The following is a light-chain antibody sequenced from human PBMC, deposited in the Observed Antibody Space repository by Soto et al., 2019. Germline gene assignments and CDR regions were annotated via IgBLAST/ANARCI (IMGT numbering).Light chain of an antibody. V-gene: IGKV1-5*03. CDR1: HSISSW. CDR3: QEYDGDSGVT. Sequence: DIQMTQSPSTLSASVGDRGTITCRASHSISSWLAWYQQKPGKVPKLLIFGASSLDSGGPSRFSGSGSGTEFTLTTSSLQADDVVTYYCQEYDGDSGVTFGGGTKVESK. J-gene: IGKJ4*01. CDR2: GAS.